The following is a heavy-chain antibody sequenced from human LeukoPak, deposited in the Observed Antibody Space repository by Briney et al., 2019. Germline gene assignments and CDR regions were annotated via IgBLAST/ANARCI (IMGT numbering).Heavy chain of an antibody. V-gene: IGHV3-9*01. CDR1: GFNVDDYA. Sequence: GRSLTLSCAVSGFNVDDYAIHWVRQPPGKGLEWVSGIRWDRGTVGYAGSVKGRFTMSRDSTKYSVYLQMNSLRPEDTALYYCARGIDSSGTYSGWGFHLRYWGQGTQVTVSS. CDR3: ARGIDSSGTYSGWGFHLRY. CDR2: IRWDRGTV. D-gene: IGHD2-15*01. J-gene: IGHJ4*02.